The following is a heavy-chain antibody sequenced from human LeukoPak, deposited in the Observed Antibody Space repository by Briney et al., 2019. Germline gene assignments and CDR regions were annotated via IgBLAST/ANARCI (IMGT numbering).Heavy chain of an antibody. CDR1: GFTFSSSD. V-gene: IGHV3-30*02. CDR2: IRYDGNNK. Sequence: GGSLRLSCAASGFTFSSSDMHWVRQAPGKGLEWVAFIRYDGNNKYYADSVKGRLTITRDNSKNTLYLQMNSLRAEDTAVYYCAELGITMIGGVWGKGTTITISS. J-gene: IGHJ6*04. D-gene: IGHD3-10*02. CDR3: AELGITMIGGV.